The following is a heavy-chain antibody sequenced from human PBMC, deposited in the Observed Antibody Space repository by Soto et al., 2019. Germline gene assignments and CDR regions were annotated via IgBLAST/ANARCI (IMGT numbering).Heavy chain of an antibody. V-gene: IGHV1-18*01. D-gene: IGHD1-26*01. CDR2: ISAYNGNT. CDR1: GYTFTSYG. J-gene: IGHJ6*02. Sequence: ASVKVSCKASGYTFTSYGISWVRQAPGQGLERMGWISAYNGNTNYAQKLQGRVTMTTDTSTSTAYMELRSLRSDDTAVYYCARWGGASPFYHYGIDVWGQGTTVTVSS. CDR3: ARWGGASPFYHYGIDV.